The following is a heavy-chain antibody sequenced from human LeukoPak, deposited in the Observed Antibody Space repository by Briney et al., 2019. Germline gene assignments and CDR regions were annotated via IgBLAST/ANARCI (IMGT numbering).Heavy chain of an antibody. V-gene: IGHV1-69*05. CDR3: ARGHDYGDYGGLWFDP. J-gene: IGHJ5*02. D-gene: IGHD4-17*01. CDR2: IIPIFGTA. CDR1: GGTFSSYA. Sequence: GASVKVSCKASGGTFSSYAISWVRQAPGQGLEWMGRIIPIFGTANYAQKFQGRVTITTDESTSTAYMELSSLRSEDTAVYYCARGHDYGDYGGLWFDPRGQGTLVTVSS.